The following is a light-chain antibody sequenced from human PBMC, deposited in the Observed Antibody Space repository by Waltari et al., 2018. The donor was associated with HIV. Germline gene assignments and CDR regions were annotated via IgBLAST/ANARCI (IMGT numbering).Light chain of an antibody. J-gene: IGLJ2*01. CDR3: GTWDSSLSAGV. CDR2: DKK. V-gene: IGLV1-51*01. CDR1: SSNIGNTY. Sequence: QSVLTQPPSVSAAPGQKVTISCSGSSSNIGNTYVSWYQQLPGTAPKLLIYDKKKRPSGSPDRFSESKAGTSATLGITGLQTGDEADYYCGTWDSSLSAGVFGGGTKLTVL.